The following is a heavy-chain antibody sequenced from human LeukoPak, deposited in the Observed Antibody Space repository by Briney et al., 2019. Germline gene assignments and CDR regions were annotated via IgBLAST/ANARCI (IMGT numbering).Heavy chain of an antibody. J-gene: IGHJ4*02. V-gene: IGHV3-23*01. CDR3: AKDRDYYDSSGYPDY. CDR1: GFTFSSYA. Sequence: GGSLRLSCAASGFTFSSYAMSWVRQAPGKGLEWVSAISGSGGSTYYADSVEGRFTISRDNSKNTLYLQMNSLRAEDTAVYYCAKDRDYYDSSGYPDYWGQGTLVTVSS. D-gene: IGHD3-22*01. CDR2: ISGSGGST.